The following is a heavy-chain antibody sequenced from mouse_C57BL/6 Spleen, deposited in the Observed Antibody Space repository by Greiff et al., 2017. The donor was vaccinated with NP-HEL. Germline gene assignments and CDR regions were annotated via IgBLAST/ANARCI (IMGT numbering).Heavy chain of an antibody. D-gene: IGHD2-12*01. J-gene: IGHJ3*01. Sequence: VQRVESGAELVKPGASVKLSCKASGYTFTEYTIHWVKQRSGQGLEWIGWVDAGSGSIKYNEKCKDKATLTADKSSSTVSMELSRLTSEDSAVYFCARHEDYDGGLFAYWGQGTLVTVSA. V-gene: IGHV1-62-2*01. CDR3: ARHEDYDGGLFAY. CDR1: GYTFTEYT. CDR2: VDAGSGSI.